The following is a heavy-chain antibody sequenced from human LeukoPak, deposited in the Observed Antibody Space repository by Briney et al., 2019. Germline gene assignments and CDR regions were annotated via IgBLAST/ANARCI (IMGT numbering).Heavy chain of an antibody. D-gene: IGHD3-9*01. J-gene: IGHJ4*02. CDR2: ISYDGSNK. Sequence: GGSLRLSCAASGFTFSSYAMHWVRQVPGKGLEWVAVISYDGSNKYYADSVKGRFTISRDNSKNTLYLQMNSLRAEDTAVYYCASMLTRYHFDYWGQGTLVTVSS. V-gene: IGHV3-30-3*01. CDR1: GFTFSSYA. CDR3: ASMLTRYHFDY.